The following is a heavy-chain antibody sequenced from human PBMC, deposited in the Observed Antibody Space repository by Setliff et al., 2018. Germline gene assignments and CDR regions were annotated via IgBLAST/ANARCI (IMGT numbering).Heavy chain of an antibody. Sequence: SETLSLTCSVYGGSFDTYYWTWIRQPPGKGLEWIGEINQSGSANYNPSLKSRASLSVDTSEKQLSLTLNSVTVADTAVYYCARAQVVFAISAPAWYFEIWGRGTQVTVSS. CDR2: INQSGSA. CDR3: ARAQVVFAISAPAWYFEI. D-gene: IGHD2-21*01. J-gene: IGHJ2*01. V-gene: IGHV4-34*01. CDR1: GGSFDTYY.